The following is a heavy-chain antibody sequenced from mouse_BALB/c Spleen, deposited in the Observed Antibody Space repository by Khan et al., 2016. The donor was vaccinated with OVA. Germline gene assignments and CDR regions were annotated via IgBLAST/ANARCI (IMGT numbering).Heavy chain of an antibody. Sequence: VQLKQSGAELVKPGASVKLSCTASGFNFTDSYMHWVKQRPEQGLEWIGRIDPANGNTKYDPNFQGKATITADTSSNTAYMQLSRLTSEDTAVYYCARMKAWGQGTTLTVSS. CDR2: IDPANGNT. J-gene: IGHJ2*01. CDR3: ARMKA. V-gene: IGHV14-3*02. CDR1: GFNFTDSY.